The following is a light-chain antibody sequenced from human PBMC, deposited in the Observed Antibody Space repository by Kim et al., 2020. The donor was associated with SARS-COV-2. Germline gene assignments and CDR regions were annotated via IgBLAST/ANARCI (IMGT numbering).Light chain of an antibody. Sequence: SPGGTAPLSSAASQVVVLNPSCYQQRSGQAPRLLNYGGSTRATSIPTRCSSSGSATELTLTISILQSEDFAVYYCQQYKNWPHTFGQGTKLEI. CDR1: QVVVLN. CDR3: QQYKNWPHT. CDR2: GGS. J-gene: IGKJ2*01. V-gene: IGKV3-15*01.